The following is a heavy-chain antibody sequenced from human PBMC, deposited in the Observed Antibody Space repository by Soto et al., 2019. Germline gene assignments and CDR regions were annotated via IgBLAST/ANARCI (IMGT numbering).Heavy chain of an antibody. Sequence: QLLESGPGLVKPSETLSLTCTVSGGSISSSSYYWGWIRQPPGKGLEWIGSIYYSGSTYYNPSLKSRVTISVDTSKNQFSLKLSSVTAADTAVYYCARGGDLGDDYWGQGTLVTVSS. CDR3: ARGGDLGDDY. CDR1: GGSISSSSYY. J-gene: IGHJ4*02. V-gene: IGHV4-39*01. D-gene: IGHD3-10*01. CDR2: IYYSGST.